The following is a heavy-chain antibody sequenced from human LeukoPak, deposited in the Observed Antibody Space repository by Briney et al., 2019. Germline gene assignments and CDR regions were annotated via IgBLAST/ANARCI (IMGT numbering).Heavy chain of an antibody. CDR3: ATNGYAPGRYFDPWVVDP. CDR2: FDPEDGET. V-gene: IGHV1-24*01. D-gene: IGHD3-9*01. CDR1: GYTLTELS. J-gene: IGHJ5*02. Sequence: ASVKVSCKVSGYTLTELSMHWVRQAPGKGLEWMGGFDPEDGETIYAQKFQGRVTMTEDTSTDTAYMELSSLRSEDTAVYYCATNGYAPGRYFDPWVVDPWGQGTLVTVSS.